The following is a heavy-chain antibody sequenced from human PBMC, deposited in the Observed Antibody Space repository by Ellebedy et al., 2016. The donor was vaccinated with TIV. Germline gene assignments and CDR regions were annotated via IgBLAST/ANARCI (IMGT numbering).Heavy chain of an antibody. J-gene: IGHJ4*02. Sequence: GGSLRLSCAASGFTFSSHVMHWVRQAPGKGLVWVSRVNHDGSITNYADSVQGRFTVSRDNAKNTLYLQMNSLRAEDTAVYFCLRGGITGAVPGGLGHWGQGTLVTVSS. CDR2: VNHDGSIT. V-gene: IGHV3-74*01. CDR1: GFTFSSHV. CDR3: LRGGITGAVPGGLGH. D-gene: IGHD2-8*02.